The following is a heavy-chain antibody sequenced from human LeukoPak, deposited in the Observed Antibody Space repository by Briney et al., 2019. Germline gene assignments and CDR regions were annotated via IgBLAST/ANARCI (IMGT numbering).Heavy chain of an antibody. CDR1: GFTFSTYS. V-gene: IGHV3-21*01. CDR2: ITSSRIYI. J-gene: IGHJ4*02. Sequence: TGGSLRLSCAASGFTFSTYSTNWVRQAPGKGLEWVSSITSSRIYIYYADSVKGRFTISRDNAKNSLHLQMNSLRAEDTAVYYCARDGSRGNLVTAPDFWGQGTLVTVSS. D-gene: IGHD2-21*02. CDR3: ARDGSRGNLVTAPDF.